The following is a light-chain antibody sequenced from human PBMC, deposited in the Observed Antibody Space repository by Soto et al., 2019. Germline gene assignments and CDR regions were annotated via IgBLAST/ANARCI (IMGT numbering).Light chain of an antibody. CDR1: SSDVGAYNY. CDR2: AVT. Sequence: QSALTQPASVSGSSGQSITISCTGTSSDVGAYNYVSWYQQHPGKAPKLMISAVTNRPSGVSDRFSGSKSGNTASLTISGLQAEDEADYYCSSYTYTKSYVFGTGTKLTVL. CDR3: SSYTYTKSYV. V-gene: IGLV2-14*03. J-gene: IGLJ1*01.